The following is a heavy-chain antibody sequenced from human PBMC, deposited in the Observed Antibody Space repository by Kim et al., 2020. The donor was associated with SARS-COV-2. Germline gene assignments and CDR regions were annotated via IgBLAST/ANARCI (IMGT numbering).Heavy chain of an antibody. Sequence: GGSLRLSCAASGFTFGDYAMHWVRQAPGKGLEWVSGISWNSGSTGYADSVKGRFTISRDNAKNSLYLQMNSLRAEDTALYYCAKVYSSSWYNGAFDIWGQGTMVTVSS. CDR2: ISWNSGST. J-gene: IGHJ3*02. CDR3: AKVYSSSWYNGAFDI. CDR1: GFTFGDYA. D-gene: IGHD6-13*01. V-gene: IGHV3-9*01.